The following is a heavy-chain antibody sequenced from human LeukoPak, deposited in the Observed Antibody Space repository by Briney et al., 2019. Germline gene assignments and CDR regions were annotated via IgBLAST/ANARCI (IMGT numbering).Heavy chain of an antibody. D-gene: IGHD3-3*01. V-gene: IGHV4-59*01. CDR3: ARQSGMDFDI. CDR2: IYYSGST. CDR1: GDSISNYY. Sequence: SETLSLTCTVSGDSISNYYWSWIRQPPGKGLEWIGHIYYSGSTNYNPSLKSRVTISVDTFKDQFSLKLSSVTAADTAVYYCARQSGMDFDIWGQGTMVTVSS. J-gene: IGHJ3*02.